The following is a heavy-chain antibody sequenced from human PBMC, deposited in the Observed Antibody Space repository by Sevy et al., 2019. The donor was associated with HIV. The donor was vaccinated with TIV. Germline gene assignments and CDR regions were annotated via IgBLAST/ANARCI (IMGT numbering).Heavy chain of an antibody. CDR1: GFPFSSYY. CDR3: GGDGGTYHAFDL. V-gene: IGHV3-64*01. Sequence: GGSLRLSCAASGFPFSSYYFYWVRQAPGKGLEYVSAIGSDGETTLYASSVKGRFTISRDNSKNTVFLQMGRLRSEDMGVYYCGGDGGTYHAFDLWGRGTMVTVSS. J-gene: IGHJ3*01. CDR2: IGSDGETT. D-gene: IGHD1-26*01.